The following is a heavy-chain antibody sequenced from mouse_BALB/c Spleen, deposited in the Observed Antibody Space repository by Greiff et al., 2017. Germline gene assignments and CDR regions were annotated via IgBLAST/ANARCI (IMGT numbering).Heavy chain of an antibody. CDR3: ARSGTTVVATGDD. CDR2: IDPFNGGT. J-gene: IGHJ2*01. Sequence: EVQLQQSGPELMKPGASVKISCKASGYSFTSYYMHWVKQSHGKSLEWIGYIDPFNGGTSYNQKFKGKATLTVDKSSSTAYMHLSSLTSEDSAVYYCARSGTTVVATGDDWGQGTTLTVSS. D-gene: IGHD1-1*01. V-gene: IGHV1S135*01. CDR1: GYSFTSYY.